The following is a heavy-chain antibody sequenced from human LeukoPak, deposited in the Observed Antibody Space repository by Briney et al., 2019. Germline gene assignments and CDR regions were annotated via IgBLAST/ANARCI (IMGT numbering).Heavy chain of an antibody. CDR2: IYYSGST. CDR3: ARAWGSSWYGNLFDP. V-gene: IGHV4-39*07. CDR1: GGSISSSSYY. J-gene: IGHJ5*02. D-gene: IGHD6-13*01. Sequence: SETLSLTCTVSGGSISSSSYYWGWIRQPPGKGLEWIGSIYYSGSTYYNPSLKSRVTISVDTSKNQFSLKLSSVTAADTAVYYCARAWGSSWYGNLFDPWGQGTLVTVSS.